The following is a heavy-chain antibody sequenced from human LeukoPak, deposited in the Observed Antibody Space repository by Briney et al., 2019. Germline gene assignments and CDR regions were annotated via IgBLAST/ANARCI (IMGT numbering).Heavy chain of an antibody. CDR2: INPNSGGT. CDR1: GYTFPSYF. D-gene: IGHD3-9*01. Sequence: ASVKVSCKASGYTFPSYFMHWVRQAPGQGLEWMGRINPNSGGTNYAQKFQGRVTMTRDTSISTAYMELSRLRSDDTAVYYCARGYYDILTGYYPVGYWGQGTLVTVSS. CDR3: ARGYYDILTGYYPVGY. J-gene: IGHJ4*02. V-gene: IGHV1-2*06.